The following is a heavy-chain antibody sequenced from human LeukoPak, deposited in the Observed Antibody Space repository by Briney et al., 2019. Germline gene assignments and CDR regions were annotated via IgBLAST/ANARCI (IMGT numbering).Heavy chain of an antibody. D-gene: IGHD2-15*01. Sequence: LSLTCTVSGDSIRSSYWSWVRQAPGKGLEWVSAISGSGGSTYYADSVKGRFTISRDNSKNTLYLQMNSLRAEDTAVYYCAKEVVVVAAFDYWGQGTLVTVSS. V-gene: IGHV3-23*01. CDR3: AKEVVVVAAFDY. CDR2: ISGSGGST. J-gene: IGHJ4*02. CDR1: GDSIRSSY.